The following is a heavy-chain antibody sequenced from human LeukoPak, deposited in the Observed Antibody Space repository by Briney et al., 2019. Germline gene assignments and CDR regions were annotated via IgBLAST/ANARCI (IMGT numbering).Heavy chain of an antibody. CDR1: GGSISSYY. Sequence: SETLSLTCTVSGGSISSYYWSWIRQPAGKGLEWIGRIYTSGSTNYNPSLKSRVTMSVDTSKNQFSLKLSFVTAADTAVYYCARDDYDFWSGYYSRWFDPWGQGTLVTVSS. V-gene: IGHV4-4*07. CDR2: IYTSGST. CDR3: ARDDYDFWSGYYSRWFDP. D-gene: IGHD3-3*01. J-gene: IGHJ5*02.